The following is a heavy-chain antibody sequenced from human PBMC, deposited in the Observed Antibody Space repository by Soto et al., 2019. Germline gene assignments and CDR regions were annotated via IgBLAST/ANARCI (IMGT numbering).Heavy chain of an antibody. D-gene: IGHD2-2*01. V-gene: IGHV3-11*05. J-gene: IGHJ4*02. Sequence: QVQLVESGGGLAKPGGSLRLSCAVSGFTFSDYYMTWIRQAPGKGLEWVSYISSSTSHTNYADSVKGRSTISRDNAKNSLFLQTTSLTAEDTAVYYCARGRGAAADYFDFWGQGTLVTVSS. CDR3: ARGRGAAADYFDF. CDR2: ISSSTSHT. CDR1: GFTFSDYY.